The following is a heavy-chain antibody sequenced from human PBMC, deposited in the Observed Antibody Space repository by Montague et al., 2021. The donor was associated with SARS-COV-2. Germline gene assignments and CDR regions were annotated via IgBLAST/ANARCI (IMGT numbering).Heavy chain of an antibody. CDR1: GGSISSRCYY. D-gene: IGHD4-23*01. CDR3: ARLRGDYGGTYDTFDI. Sequence: SETLSLTCTVSGGSISSRCYYWGWIRQPPGKGLEWIGSIYYSGSTYYNPSLKSRVTISVDTSKNQFSLKLSSVTAADTAVYYCARLRGDYGGTYDTFDIWGQGTMVTVSS. V-gene: IGHV4-39*01. CDR2: IYYSGST. J-gene: IGHJ3*02.